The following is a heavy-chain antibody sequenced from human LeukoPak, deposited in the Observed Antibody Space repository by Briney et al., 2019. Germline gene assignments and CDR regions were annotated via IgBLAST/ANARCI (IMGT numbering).Heavy chain of an antibody. D-gene: IGHD1-26*01. CDR1: GFTISTYW. CDR3: ARDGHSGVGATDY. J-gene: IGHJ4*02. Sequence: PGGSLRLSCAASGFTISTYWMHWVRQAPGKGLVWVARISSDGNTTRYADFVEGRFAISRDNAKNTLYLQMNSLRAEDTAVYYCARDGHSGVGATDYWGQGTLVTVSS. CDR2: ISSDGNTT. V-gene: IGHV3-74*01.